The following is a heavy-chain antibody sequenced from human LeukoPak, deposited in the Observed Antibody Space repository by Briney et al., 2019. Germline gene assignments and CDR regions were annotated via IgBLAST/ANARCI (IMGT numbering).Heavy chain of an antibody. J-gene: IGHJ4*02. D-gene: IGHD6-13*01. Sequence: GGSLRLSCAASGFTLSSYEMNWVRQAPGKGLEWVSYISSSGGTIYYADSVTGRFTISRDSAKNSLYLQMNSLRAEDTAVYYCARWPIAAAPPVYYFDYWGQGTLVTVSS. CDR1: GFTLSSYE. CDR2: ISSSGGTI. V-gene: IGHV3-48*03. CDR3: ARWPIAAAPPVYYFDY.